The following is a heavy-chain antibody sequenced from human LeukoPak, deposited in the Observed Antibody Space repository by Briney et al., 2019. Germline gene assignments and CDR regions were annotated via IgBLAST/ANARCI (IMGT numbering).Heavy chain of an antibody. CDR3: ARVTGAAAGIYYYYYYMDV. CDR2: IYTSGST. Sequence: SETLSLTCTVSGGSISGYFWSWIRQPAGKGLEWIGRIYTSGSTNYNPSLKSRVTMSVDTSRNQFSLKLSSVTAADTAVYYCARVTGAAAGIYYYYYYMDVWGKGTTVTVSS. J-gene: IGHJ6*03. V-gene: IGHV4-4*07. CDR1: GGSISGYF. D-gene: IGHD6-13*01.